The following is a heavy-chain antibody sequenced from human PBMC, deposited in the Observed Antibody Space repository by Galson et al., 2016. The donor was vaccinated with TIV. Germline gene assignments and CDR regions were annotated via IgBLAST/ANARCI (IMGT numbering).Heavy chain of an antibody. V-gene: IGHV3-7*05. CDR2: VKHDGSET. CDR1: GFTFGNYC. Sequence: SLRLSCAASGFTFGNYCMTWVRQAPGRGLEWVASVKHDGSETKFGDSVKGRFTISRDNARKSVDLQMNSLRAEDTAVYYCARSSTMMALVQCWYCDLWGRCTLVTVSS. D-gene: IGHD3-22*01. J-gene: IGHJ2*01. CDR3: ARSSTMMALVQCWYCDL.